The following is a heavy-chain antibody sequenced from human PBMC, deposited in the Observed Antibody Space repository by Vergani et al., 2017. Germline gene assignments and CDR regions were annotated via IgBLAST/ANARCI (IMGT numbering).Heavy chain of an antibody. CDR3: ARTTWPYYFDY. CDR2: VNPGGGST. D-gene: IGHD1-1*01. Sequence: QVQLVQSGAEVKKPGASVKVSCKASGYTFTGYYMHWVRQAPGQGLEWMGIVNPGGGSTTYAQKFQGRVTMTRDTSTSTIYMELSSLRSEDTALYYCARTTWPYYFDYWGQGTLVTVSS. V-gene: IGHV1-46*01. J-gene: IGHJ4*02. CDR1: GYTFTGYY.